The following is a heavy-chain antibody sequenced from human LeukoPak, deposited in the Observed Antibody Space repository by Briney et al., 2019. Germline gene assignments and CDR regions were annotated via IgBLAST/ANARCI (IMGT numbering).Heavy chain of an antibody. CDR2: ISSSSSTI. D-gene: IGHD3-22*01. CDR1: GFTFSSYS. Sequence: GGSLRLSCAASGFTFSSYSMNWVRQAPGKGLEWVSYISSSSSTIYYADSVKGRFTISRDNAKNSLYLQMNSLRAEDTAVYYCAREGAGLVVTQLYYFDYWGQGTLVTVSS. J-gene: IGHJ4*02. V-gene: IGHV3-48*04. CDR3: AREGAGLVVTQLYYFDY.